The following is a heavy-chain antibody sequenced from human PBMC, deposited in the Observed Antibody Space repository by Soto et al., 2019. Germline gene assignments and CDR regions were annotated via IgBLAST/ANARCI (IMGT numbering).Heavy chain of an antibody. J-gene: IGHJ4*02. D-gene: IGHD2-8*01. V-gene: IGHV3-74*01. CDR3: ARDTNGLHY. CDR1: GLIFSNYK. Sequence: EVQLVESGGGLVQPGGSLRLSCAASGLIFSNYKMHWVRQAPGKGLVWVSRISTDGSITDYADSVKGRFTVSRDNAKNTLYLQMNSLRVDDTALYHCARDTNGLHYWGQGTLVTVSS. CDR2: ISTDGSIT.